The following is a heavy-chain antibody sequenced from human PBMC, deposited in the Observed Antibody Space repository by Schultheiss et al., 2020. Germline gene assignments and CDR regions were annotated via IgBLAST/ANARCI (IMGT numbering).Heavy chain of an antibody. J-gene: IGHJ5*02. CDR2: IFGNDET. Sequence: SGPTLVKPSQTLTLTCTLSGFSLTTNVVGVAWIRQPPGKALEWLALIFGNDETRYSTSLKNRLTITKDTSKNQVVLTMTNMDPVDTATYYCAHRPGYCSGGSCYYWFDPWGQGTLVTVSS. D-gene: IGHD2-15*01. CDR1: GFSLTTNVVG. V-gene: IGHV2-5*01. CDR3: AHRPGYCSGGSCYYWFDP.